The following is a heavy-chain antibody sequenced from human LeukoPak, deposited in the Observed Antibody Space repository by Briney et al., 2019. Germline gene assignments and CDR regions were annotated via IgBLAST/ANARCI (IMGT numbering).Heavy chain of an antibody. J-gene: IGHJ4*02. Sequence: PGGSLRLSCAASGFTFNTYSMNWARQAPGKGLEWVSTISDSGGGTYYADSVKGRFTISRDNSKNTLYLQMNSQRAEDTAVYYCDGADFWGQGTLVTVSS. CDR2: ISDSGGGT. CDR1: GFTFNTYS. CDR3: DGADF. V-gene: IGHV3-23*01.